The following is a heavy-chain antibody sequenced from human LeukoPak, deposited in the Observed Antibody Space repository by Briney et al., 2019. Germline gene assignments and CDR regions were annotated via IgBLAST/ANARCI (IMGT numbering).Heavy chain of an antibody. CDR1: GFTFSSYA. V-gene: IGHV3-23*01. J-gene: IGHJ4*02. CDR2: ISGSGGST. Sequence: GGSLRLSCAASGFTFSSYAMSWVRQAPGKGLEWVSAISGSGGSTYYADSVKGRFTISRDNSKNTLYLQMNSLRAEDTALYYCARGPTQTIPYYFDYWGQGTLVTVSS. D-gene: IGHD4-17*01. CDR3: ARGPTQTIPYYFDY.